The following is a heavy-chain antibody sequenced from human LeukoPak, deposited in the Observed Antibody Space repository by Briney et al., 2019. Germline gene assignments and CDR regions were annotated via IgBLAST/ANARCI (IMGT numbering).Heavy chain of an antibody. CDR2: IRYDVIIE. D-gene: IGHD3-10*01. J-gene: IGHJ5*01. V-gene: IGHV3-30*02. CDR1: GFPLTTYG. Sequence: GGSLRLSCATSGFPLTTYGMHWVRQFPGKGLEWVAFIRYDVIIEYYADSVKGRFTISRDDSKNTLYLQMNSLRPDDTAVYYCAKDLIRLGPGRGWFDSWGQGTQVSVSS. CDR3: AKDLIRLGPGRGWFDS.